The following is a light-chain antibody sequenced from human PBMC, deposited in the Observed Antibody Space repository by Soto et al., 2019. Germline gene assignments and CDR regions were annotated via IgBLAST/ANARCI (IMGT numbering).Light chain of an antibody. CDR1: QSISSY. V-gene: IGKV1-39*01. Sequence: DIQMTQSPSSLSASVGDRVTITCRASQSISSYLNWYQQKPGKAPKLLIYAASSLQSGVPSRFSGSGSGTDFTLTISSLQPEHFATYYCQQSRTFGQGTKLEIK. J-gene: IGKJ2*01. CDR2: AAS. CDR3: QQSRT.